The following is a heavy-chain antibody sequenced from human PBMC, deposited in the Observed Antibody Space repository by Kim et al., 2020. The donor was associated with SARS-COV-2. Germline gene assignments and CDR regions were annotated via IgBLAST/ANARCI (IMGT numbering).Heavy chain of an antibody. CDR1: GYSISSGYY. CDR2: IYHSGST. J-gene: IGHJ6*02. Sequence: SETLSLTCTVSGYSISSGYYWGWIRQPPGKGLEWIGSIYHSGSTYYNPSLKSRVTISVDTSKNQFSLKLSSVTAADTAVYYCASDNPRGMDVWGQGTTVTVSS. V-gene: IGHV4-38-2*02. CDR3: ASDNPRGMDV.